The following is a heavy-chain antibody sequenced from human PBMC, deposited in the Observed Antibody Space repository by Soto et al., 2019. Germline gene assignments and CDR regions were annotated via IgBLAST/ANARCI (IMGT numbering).Heavy chain of an antibody. V-gene: IGHV3-23*01. Sequence: EVQLLESGGGLVQPGGSLRLSCAASGFTFSSYAMSWVRQAPGKGLEWVSTISGSGGSTYYADSVKGRFTISRDNAKITLSLQMNSLRAEDTAVYSCAKGYTYFDFWGQGTLVTVSS. CDR1: GFTFSSYA. CDR2: ISGSGGST. J-gene: IGHJ4*02. CDR3: AKGYTYFDF. D-gene: IGHD5-18*01.